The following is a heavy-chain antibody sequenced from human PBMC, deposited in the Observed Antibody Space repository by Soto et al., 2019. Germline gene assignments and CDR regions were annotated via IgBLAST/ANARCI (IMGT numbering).Heavy chain of an antibody. Sequence: GGSLRLSCAASGFTFSSYAMSWVRQAPGKGLEWVSGISGSGDSTYYADSVKGRFTISRDNSKNTLYLQMNSLRAEDTAVYYFAKGVPGIAVAGTGYFQHWGQGTLVTVSS. CDR2: ISGSGDST. CDR3: AKGVPGIAVAGTGYFQH. V-gene: IGHV3-23*01. D-gene: IGHD6-19*01. CDR1: GFTFSSYA. J-gene: IGHJ1*01.